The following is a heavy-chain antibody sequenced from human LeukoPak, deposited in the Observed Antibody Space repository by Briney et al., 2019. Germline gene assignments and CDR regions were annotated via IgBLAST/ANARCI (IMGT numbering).Heavy chain of an antibody. CDR3: ARGTREHWLDY. CDR2: ISAYNGNT. Sequence: GTSVKVSCKASGYTFTGYYMHWVRQAPGQGLEWMGWISAYNGNTNYAQKLQGRVTMTTDTSTSTAYMELRSLRSDDTAVYYCARGTREHWLDYWGQGTLVTVSS. J-gene: IGHJ4*02. CDR1: GYTFTGYY. V-gene: IGHV1-18*04. D-gene: IGHD1-26*01.